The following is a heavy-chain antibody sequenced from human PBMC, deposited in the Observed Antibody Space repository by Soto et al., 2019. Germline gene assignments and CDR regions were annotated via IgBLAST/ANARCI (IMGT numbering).Heavy chain of an antibody. V-gene: IGHV1-18*01. CDR1: GYTFTNYG. CDR3: ARDSTNRAKFDY. J-gene: IGHJ4*02. CDR2: TSAYNGNT. Sequence: ASVKVSCKTSGYTFTNYGISWVRQAPGRGLEWLGWTSAYNGNTNYAQKFQGRVTMTTDTSTSTAYMELRSLRSDDTAVYYCARDSTNRAKFDYWGQGTLVTVSS. D-gene: IGHD2-8*01.